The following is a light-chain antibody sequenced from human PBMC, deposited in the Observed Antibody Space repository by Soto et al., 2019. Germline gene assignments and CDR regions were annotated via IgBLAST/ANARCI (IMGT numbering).Light chain of an antibody. CDR1: TGTLTSGHF. V-gene: IGLV7-46*01. Sequence: QAVVTQEPSLTVSPGGTVTLTCGSSTGTLTSGHFPYWFQQKPGQAPRALIFDTSNRHSWTPARFSGSLLGGKAALTLSGAQPEDEADYYCLLYGDVARVFGGGTKLTVL. CDR3: LLYGDVARV. CDR2: DTS. J-gene: IGLJ2*01.